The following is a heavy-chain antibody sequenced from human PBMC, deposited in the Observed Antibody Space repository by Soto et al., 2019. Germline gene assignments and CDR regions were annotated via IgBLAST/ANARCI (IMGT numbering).Heavy chain of an antibody. D-gene: IGHD2-15*01. CDR3: ARGSCSGGSCYSVPYYYGMDV. CDR2: IYSGGST. J-gene: IGHJ6*02. Sequence: GGSLRLSCAASGFTVSSNYMSWVRQAPGKGLEWVSVIYSGGSTYYADSVKGRFTISRDNSKNTLYLQMNSLRAEDTAVYYCARGSCSGGSCYSVPYYYGMDVWGQGTTVTVSS. V-gene: IGHV3-53*01. CDR1: GFTVSSNY.